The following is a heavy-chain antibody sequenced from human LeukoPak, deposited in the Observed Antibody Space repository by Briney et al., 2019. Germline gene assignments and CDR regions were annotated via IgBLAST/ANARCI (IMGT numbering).Heavy chain of an antibody. V-gene: IGHV3-9*01. D-gene: IGHD5-24*01. CDR3: AKDLGPGSMATSPGFDY. J-gene: IGHJ4*02. CDR1: GFTLDDYA. CDR2: ISWNSGSI. Sequence: GGSLRLSCAASGFTLDDYAMHWVRQAPGKGLEWVSGISWNSGSIGYADSVKGRFTISRDNAKTSLYLQMNSLRAEDTALYYCAKDLGPGSMATSPGFDYWGQGTLVAVSS.